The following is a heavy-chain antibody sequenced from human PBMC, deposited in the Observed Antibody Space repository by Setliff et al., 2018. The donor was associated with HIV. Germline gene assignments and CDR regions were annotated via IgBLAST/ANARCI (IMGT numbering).Heavy chain of an antibody. J-gene: IGHJ3*01. D-gene: IGHD2-8*02. V-gene: IGHV1-2*06. Sequence: ASVKVSCKASGYTFTAYYIHWVRQAPGHELQLMGRIEPSSGGTNYIQKFQGRVTITRDTSIYTVYMKLTGLTSDDTAVYYCARQDHSSVNTGSLYAFDVWGQGTMVTVSS. CDR2: IEPSSGGT. CDR1: GYTFTAYY. CDR3: ARQDHSSVNTGSLYAFDV.